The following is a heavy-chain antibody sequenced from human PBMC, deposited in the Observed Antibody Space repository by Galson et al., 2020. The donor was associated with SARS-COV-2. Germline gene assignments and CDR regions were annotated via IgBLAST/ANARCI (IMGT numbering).Heavy chain of an antibody. CDR3: ARVATSSGWSNWFDP. V-gene: IGHV4-39*07. J-gene: IGHJ5*02. Sequence: SETLSLTCTVSGGPIRSSNYYWGWIRQPPGKGLEWIGSILNTATTNYSPSLPSRVTISVDTPKNQFSLTLHSVTAADAAIYCCARVATSSGWSNWFDPWGQGPLVTVSS. CDR1: GGPIRSSNYY. D-gene: IGHD6-19*01. CDR2: ILNTATT.